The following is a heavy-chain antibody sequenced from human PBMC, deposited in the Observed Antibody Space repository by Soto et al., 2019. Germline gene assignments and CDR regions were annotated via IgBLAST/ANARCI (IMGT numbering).Heavy chain of an antibody. Sequence: GGSLRLSCAASGFTFSSYAMSWVRQAPGKGLEWVSAISGSGGSTYYADSVKGRFTISRDNSKNTLYLQMNGLRAEDTAVYYCAKGRFGEDHFDYWGQGTLVTVSS. D-gene: IGHD3-10*01. CDR2: ISGSGGST. CDR3: AKGRFGEDHFDY. J-gene: IGHJ4*02. V-gene: IGHV3-23*01. CDR1: GFTFSSYA.